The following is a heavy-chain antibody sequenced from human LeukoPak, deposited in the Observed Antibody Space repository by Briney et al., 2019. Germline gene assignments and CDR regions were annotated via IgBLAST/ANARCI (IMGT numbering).Heavy chain of an antibody. Sequence: SETLSLTCTVSGGSISSYYWSWIRQPAGKGLEWIGRIYTSGSTNYNPSLKSRVTMSVDTSKNQFSLKLSSVTAADTAVYYCARDESFWATEYYYYYYMDVWGKGTTVTISS. CDR3: ARDESFWATEYYYYYYMDV. V-gene: IGHV4-4*07. CDR1: GGSISSYY. J-gene: IGHJ6*03. D-gene: IGHD5-12*01. CDR2: IYTSGST.